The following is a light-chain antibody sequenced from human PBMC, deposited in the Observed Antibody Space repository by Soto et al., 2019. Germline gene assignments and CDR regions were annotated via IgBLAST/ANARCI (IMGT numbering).Light chain of an antibody. CDR1: QSISSY. J-gene: IGKJ4*01. CDR3: LQDYNYPRT. Sequence: IQMTQSPSSLSASVGDRVTITCRASQSISSYLAWYQQKPGKAPNLLIYAASSLQSGVPSRFSGSGSGTDFTLTISSLQPEDFATYYCLQDYNYPRTFGGGTKVDIK. V-gene: IGKV1-6*01. CDR2: AAS.